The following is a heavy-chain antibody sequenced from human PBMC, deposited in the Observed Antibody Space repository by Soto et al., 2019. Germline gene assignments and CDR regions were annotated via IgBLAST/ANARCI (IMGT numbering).Heavy chain of an antibody. J-gene: IGHJ3*02. D-gene: IGHD3-3*01. CDR2: MNPNSGNT. CDR3: ARGYVRFLESTDAFDI. V-gene: IGHV1-8*01. CDR1: GYTFTSYD. Sequence: QVQLVQSGAEVKKPGASVKVSCKASGYTFTSYDINWVRQATGQGLEWMGWMNPNSGNTGYAQKFRGRVTMTRNTSISTAYMELSSLRSEDTAVYYCARGYVRFLESTDAFDIWGQGTMVTVSS.